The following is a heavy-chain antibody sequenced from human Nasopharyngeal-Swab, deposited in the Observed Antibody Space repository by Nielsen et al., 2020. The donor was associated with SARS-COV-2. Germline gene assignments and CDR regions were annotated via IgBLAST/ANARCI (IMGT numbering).Heavy chain of an antibody. V-gene: IGHV3-23*01. CDR1: GFTFSNFA. CDR2: ISGDSDST. Sequence: GGSLRLSCAASGFTFSNFAMSWVRQAPGKGLEWVSVISGDSDSTYYTDSVRGRFTTSRDNSKNTLNLQMNNLRAEDTAVYYCARAPKRFYTVYGMDVWGQGTTVTVSS. J-gene: IGHJ6*02. D-gene: IGHD3-3*01. CDR3: ARAPKRFYTVYGMDV.